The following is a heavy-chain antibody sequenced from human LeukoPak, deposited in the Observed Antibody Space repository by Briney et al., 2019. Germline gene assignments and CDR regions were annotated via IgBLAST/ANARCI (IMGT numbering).Heavy chain of an antibody. CDR1: GGSISSYY. J-gene: IGHJ3*02. D-gene: IGHD6-13*01. V-gene: IGHV4-4*07. CDR3: ARSIEAAGRAFDI. Sequence: PSETLSLTCTVSGGSISSYYWSWIRQPAGKGREWVGRIYTSGSTNYNPSLKSRVTMSVDTSKNQFSLNLTSVTAADTAVYYCARSIEAAGRAFDIWGQGTKVSVSS. CDR2: IYTSGST.